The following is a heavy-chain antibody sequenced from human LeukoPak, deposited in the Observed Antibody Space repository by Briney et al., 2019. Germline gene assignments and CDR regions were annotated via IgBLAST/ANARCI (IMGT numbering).Heavy chain of an antibody. CDR1: GYTFTDHY. V-gene: IGHV1-2*02. Sequence: ASVQDSCKASGYTFTDHYIHWVRQAPGRRREGMGWINPNSGGTKSAQKFQGRVTMTRDRSISTAYMELSRLRSDDTADYYCARSSGSHYYYNMDVWGKGTTVSVSS. J-gene: IGHJ6*03. CDR3: ARSSGSHYYYNMDV. CDR2: INPNSGGT.